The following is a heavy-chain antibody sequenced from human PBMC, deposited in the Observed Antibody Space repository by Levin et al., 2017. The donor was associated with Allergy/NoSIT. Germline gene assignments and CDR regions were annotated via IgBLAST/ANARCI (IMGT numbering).Heavy chain of an antibody. J-gene: IGHJ5*02. CDR2: FDPEDGET. CDR3: ATGGLRDTAMPGENWFDP. Sequence: PGGSLRLSCKVSGYTLTELSMHWVRQAPGKGLEWMGGFDPEDGETIYAQKFQGRVTMTEDTSTDTAYMELSSLRSEDTAVYYCATGGLRDTAMPGENWFDPWGQGTLVTVSS. D-gene: IGHD5-18*01. CDR1: GYTLTELS. V-gene: IGHV1-24*01.